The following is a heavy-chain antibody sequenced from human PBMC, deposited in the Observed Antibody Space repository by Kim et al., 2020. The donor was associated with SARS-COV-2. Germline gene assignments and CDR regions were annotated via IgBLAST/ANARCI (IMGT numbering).Heavy chain of an antibody. CDR3: ATSGSYRFDY. V-gene: IGHV3-11*04. Sequence: TISDADSVKGRFTITRDNAKNSLYLQMNSLSAEDTAVYYCATSGSYRFDYWGQGTLDTVSS. CDR2: TI. J-gene: IGHJ4*02. D-gene: IGHD1-26*01.